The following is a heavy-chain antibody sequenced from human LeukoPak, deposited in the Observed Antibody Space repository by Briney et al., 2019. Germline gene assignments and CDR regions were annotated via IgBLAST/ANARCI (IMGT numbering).Heavy chain of an antibody. CDR1: GYTFTSYD. V-gene: IGHV1-8*01. CDR2: MNPNSGNT. D-gene: IGHD6-19*01. J-gene: IGHJ4*02. CDR3: ARGRAVRYSSGFDY. Sequence: ASVKVSCKASGYTFTSYDINWVRQATGQGPEWMGWMNPNSGNTGYAQKFQGRVTMTRNTSISTAYMELSSLRSEDTAVYYCARGRAVRYSSGFDYWGQGTLVTVSS.